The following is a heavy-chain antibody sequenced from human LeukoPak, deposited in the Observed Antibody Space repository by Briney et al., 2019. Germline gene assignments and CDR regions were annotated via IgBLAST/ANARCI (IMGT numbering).Heavy chain of an antibody. V-gene: IGHV1-2*02. CDR1: GYTFTGYY. Sequence: ASVKVSCKASGYTFTGYYMHWVRQAPGQGLEGMGWINPNSGGKNYAQKFQGRVTMTRDTSISTAYMELSRLRSDDTAVYYCARDLSGAMTTVTCADYWGQGTLVTVSS. CDR3: ARDLSGAMTTVTCADY. D-gene: IGHD4-17*01. CDR2: INPNSGGK. J-gene: IGHJ4*02.